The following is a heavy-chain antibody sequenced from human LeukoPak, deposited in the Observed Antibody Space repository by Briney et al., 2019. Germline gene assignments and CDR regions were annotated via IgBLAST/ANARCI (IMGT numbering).Heavy chain of an antibody. J-gene: IGHJ4*02. Sequence: GGSLRLSCAASGFTFSSYWMSWVRQAPGKGLEWVANIKQDGSEKYYVDSVKGRFTISRDNAKNSLYLQMNSLRAEDTAVYYCARDRDYYGSGTRLDYWGQGTLVTVSS. CDR2: IKQDGSEK. D-gene: IGHD3-10*01. CDR1: GFTFSSYW. V-gene: IGHV3-7*03. CDR3: ARDRDYYGSGTRLDY.